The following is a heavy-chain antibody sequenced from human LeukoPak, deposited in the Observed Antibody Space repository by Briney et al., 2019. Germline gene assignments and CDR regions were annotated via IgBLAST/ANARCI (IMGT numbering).Heavy chain of an antibody. J-gene: IGHJ4*02. V-gene: IGHV3-21*01. CDR2: IDNDGSYI. D-gene: IGHD5-24*01. CDR1: GFTFSSYT. CDR3: ATKYRAGWLFDY. Sequence: GGSLRLSCAASGFTFSSYTMNWVRQAPGKGLEWVSSIDNDGSYIYYADSVKGRFTLSRDNAENSVHLQMISLRAEDTAVYYCATKYRAGWLFDYWGQGTLVTVSS.